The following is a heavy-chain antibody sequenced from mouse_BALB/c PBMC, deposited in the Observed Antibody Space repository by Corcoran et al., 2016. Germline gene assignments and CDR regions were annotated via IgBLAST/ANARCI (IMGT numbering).Heavy chain of an antibody. CDR1: GFSLSTSGMG. Sequence: QVTLKESGPGILQPSQTLSLTCSFSGFSLSTSGMGVSWIRQPSGKGLEWLAHIYWDDDKRYNPSLKSRLTISKDTSRNHVFLKITSVDTADTATYYCARSMITTTEFAYWGQGTLVTVSA. D-gene: IGHD2-4*01. CDR2: IYWDDDK. V-gene: IGHV8-12*01. J-gene: IGHJ3*01. CDR3: ARSMITTTEFAY.